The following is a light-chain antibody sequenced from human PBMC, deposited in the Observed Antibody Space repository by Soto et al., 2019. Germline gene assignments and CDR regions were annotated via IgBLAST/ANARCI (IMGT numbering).Light chain of an antibody. J-gene: IGKJ1*01. Sequence: DIQMTQSPSTLSASVGDRVTITCRASQSISSWLAWYQQKPGQAPKLLIYKASTLQSGAPSRFSGSGSGTEFTLAISSLQPDDSATYYCQQYNDNWTFGQGTKV. V-gene: IGKV1-5*03. CDR3: QQYNDNWT. CDR2: KAS. CDR1: QSISSW.